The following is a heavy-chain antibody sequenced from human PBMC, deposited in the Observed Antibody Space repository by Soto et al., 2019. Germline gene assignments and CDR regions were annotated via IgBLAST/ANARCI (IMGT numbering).Heavy chain of an antibody. CDR2: ITTAGDT. CDR3: ARELHGGSYGMDV. J-gene: IGHJ6*02. Sequence: EVQLVESGGGLVQPGGSLRLSCAASGFTFSNCDMHWVRQVTGKGLEWVSGITTAGDTYYPGSVKGRFTISREKAKNSLYLQMNSLSAGDTAVYYCARELHGGSYGMDVWGQGTTVTVSS. V-gene: IGHV3-13*01. CDR1: GFTFSNCD.